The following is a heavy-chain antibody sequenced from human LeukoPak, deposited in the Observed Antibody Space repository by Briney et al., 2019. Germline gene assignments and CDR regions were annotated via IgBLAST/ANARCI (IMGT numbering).Heavy chain of an antibody. D-gene: IGHD2-2*02. CDR2: IRYDGSEN. CDR1: GFTFSNYG. V-gene: IGHV3-30*02. J-gene: IGHJ3*02. CDR3: AKDNTYDAFDI. Sequence: GGSLRLSCAASGFTFSNYGMHWVRQAPGKGLEWVAFIRYDGSENYYADSVSGRFTISRDNSKNTLYLQMNSLRAEDTAVYYCAKDNTYDAFDIWGQGTMVTVSS.